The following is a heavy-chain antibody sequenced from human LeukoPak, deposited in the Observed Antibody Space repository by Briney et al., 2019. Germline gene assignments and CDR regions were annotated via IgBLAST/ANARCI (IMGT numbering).Heavy chain of an antibody. CDR2: INPSGGST. CDR3: ARGWTYYDSSGYYAANAAFDI. J-gene: IGHJ3*02. D-gene: IGHD3-22*01. V-gene: IGHV1-46*01. CDR1: GYTFTDYY. Sequence: APVKVSFKASGYTFTDYYMQWVRQAPGQGLEWMGIINPSGGSTSYAQKFQGRVTMTRDTSTSTVYMELSSLRSEDTAVYYCARGWTYYDSSGYYAANAAFDIWGQGTMVTVSS.